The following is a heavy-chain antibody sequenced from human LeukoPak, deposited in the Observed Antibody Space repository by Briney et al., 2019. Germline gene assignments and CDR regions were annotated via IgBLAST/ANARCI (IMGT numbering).Heavy chain of an antibody. V-gene: IGHV3-23*01. CDR3: AKVQYGSGKFDY. CDR2: ISGSGGST. J-gene: IGHJ4*02. CDR1: GFTFSSYN. D-gene: IGHD3-10*01. Sequence: PGGSLKLSCAASGFTFSSYNMNWVRQAPGKGLEWVSAISGSGGSTYYADSVKGRFTISRDNSKNTLYLQMNSLRAEDTAVYYCAKVQYGSGKFDYWGQGTLVTVPS.